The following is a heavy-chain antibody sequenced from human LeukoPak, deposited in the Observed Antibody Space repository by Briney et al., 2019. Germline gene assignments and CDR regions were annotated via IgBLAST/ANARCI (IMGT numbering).Heavy chain of an antibody. V-gene: IGHV1-46*01. CDR2: INPSGGGT. J-gene: IGHJ4*02. CDR1: GYTFTSYY. CDR3: ASTPDYDFWSGYLDY. Sequence: ASVKVSCKASGYTFTSYYMHWVRQAPGQGLEWVAIINPSGGGTSYAQKFQGRVTITRDTSASTAYMELSSLRSEDTAVYYCASTPDYDFWSGYLDYWGQGTLVTVSS. D-gene: IGHD3-3*01.